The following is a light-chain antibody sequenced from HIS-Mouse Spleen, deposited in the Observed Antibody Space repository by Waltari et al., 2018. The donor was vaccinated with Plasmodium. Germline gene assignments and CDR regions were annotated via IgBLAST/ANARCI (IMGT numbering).Light chain of an antibody. CDR3: YSTDSSGNHRV. CDR1: ALPKKY. J-gene: IGLJ3*02. CDR2: EDS. V-gene: IGLV3-10*01. Sequence: SYELKQPPSVSVSPGQTARITCPGDALPKKYASWYQQKAGQAPVLGIYEDSKRPSGIPERFSGSSSGTMATLTISGAQVEDEADYYCYSTDSSGNHRVFGGGTKLTVL.